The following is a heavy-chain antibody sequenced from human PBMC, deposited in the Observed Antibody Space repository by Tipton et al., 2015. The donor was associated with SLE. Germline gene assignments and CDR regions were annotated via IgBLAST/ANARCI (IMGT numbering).Heavy chain of an antibody. J-gene: IGHJ4*02. CDR3: ARDGGDYALDY. Sequence: TLSLTCTVSGGSISSYYWSWIRQPPGKGLEWIGYIYYSGSTNYNPSLKSRVTISVDTSKNQFSLKLSSVTAADTAVYYCARDGGDYALDYWGQGTLVTVS. V-gene: IGHV4-59*01. D-gene: IGHD4-17*01. CDR1: GGSISSYY. CDR2: IYYSGST.